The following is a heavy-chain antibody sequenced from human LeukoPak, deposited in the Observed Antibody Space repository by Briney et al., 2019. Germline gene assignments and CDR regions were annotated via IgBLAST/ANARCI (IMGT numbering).Heavy chain of an antibody. D-gene: IGHD1-1*01. V-gene: IGHV4-39*07. CDR2: IYYSGST. CDR1: GGSISSSSHY. CDR3: ARDRIGSAYRVDYFDY. Sequence: SETLSLTCTVSGGSISSSSHYWGWIRQPPGKGLEWIGSIYYSGSTYYNPSLKSRLTISVDTSKNQFSVKLSSVTAADTAVYYCARDRIGSAYRVDYFDYWGQGTLVTVSS. J-gene: IGHJ4*02.